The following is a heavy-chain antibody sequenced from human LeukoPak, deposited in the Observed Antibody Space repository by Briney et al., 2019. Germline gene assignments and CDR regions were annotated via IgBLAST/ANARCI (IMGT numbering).Heavy chain of an antibody. Sequence: SETLSLTCTVSGSISSSNYYWAWIRQPPGKGLEWVGSFYYSGSTYYNPSLKSRMTISVDTSKNKFSLKLNSVTAADTAVYYCARQSEYYDSSGYHIPFDRWGQGILVTVSS. J-gene: IGHJ4*02. CDR2: FYYSGST. V-gene: IGHV4-39*01. CDR3: ARQSEYYDSSGYHIPFDR. CDR1: GSISSSNYY. D-gene: IGHD3-22*01.